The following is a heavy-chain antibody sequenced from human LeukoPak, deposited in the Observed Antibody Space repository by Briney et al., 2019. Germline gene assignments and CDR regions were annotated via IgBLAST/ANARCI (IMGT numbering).Heavy chain of an antibody. J-gene: IGHJ4*02. CDR1: GYTFTSCD. V-gene: IGHV1-8*01. D-gene: IGHD2-2*02. Sequence: GASVKVSCKASGYTFTSCDINWVRQATGQGLEWMGWMNPNSGNTGYAQKFQGRVIMTRNTSISTAYMELSSLRSEDTAVYYCARGVGYCSSTSCYIDYFDYWGQGTLVTVSS. CDR2: MNPNSGNT. CDR3: ARGVGYCSSTSCYIDYFDY.